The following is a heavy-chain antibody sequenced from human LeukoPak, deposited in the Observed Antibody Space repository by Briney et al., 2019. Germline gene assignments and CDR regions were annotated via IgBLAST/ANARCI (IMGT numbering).Heavy chain of an antibody. CDR3: ARDRSVNWGYY. V-gene: IGHV1-2*02. D-gene: IGHD7-27*01. J-gene: IGHJ4*02. Sequence: ASVTVSCKASGYTFTGYYMHWVRQAPGQGLEWMGWINPKSGGTKYAQNFQGRVTMTRDTSISTAYMELSGLRSDDTAAYYCARDRSVNWGYYWGQGTLVTVSS. CDR1: GYTFTGYY. CDR2: INPKSGGT.